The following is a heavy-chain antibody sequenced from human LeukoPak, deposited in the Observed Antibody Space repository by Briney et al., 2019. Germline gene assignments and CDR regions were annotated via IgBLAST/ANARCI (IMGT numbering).Heavy chain of an antibody. V-gene: IGHV4-34*01. D-gene: IGHD6-19*01. CDR3: ARGAAVAGTDY. CDR2: INHSGIT. Sequence: PSETLSLTCEVYGGSFSGWYWSWIRQPPGKGLEWIGEINHSGITNYSPSLKSRVTISVDTSKNQFSLKLSSVTAADTAVYYCARGAAVAGTDYWGQGTLVTVSS. CDR1: GGSFSGWY. J-gene: IGHJ4*02.